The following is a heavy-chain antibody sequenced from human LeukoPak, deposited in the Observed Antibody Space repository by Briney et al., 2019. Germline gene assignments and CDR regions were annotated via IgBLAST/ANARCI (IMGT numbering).Heavy chain of an antibody. CDR3: ARTSNLYGSGSYSLGY. J-gene: IGHJ4*02. V-gene: IGHV1-2*02. Sequence: ASVKVSCKASGYTFTSYYMHWVRQAPGQGLEWMGWINPNSGGTNYAQKFQGRVTMTRDTSISTAYMELSRLRSDDTAVYYCARTSNLYGSGSYSLGYWGQGTLVTVSS. D-gene: IGHD3-10*01. CDR1: GYTFTSYY. CDR2: INPNSGGT.